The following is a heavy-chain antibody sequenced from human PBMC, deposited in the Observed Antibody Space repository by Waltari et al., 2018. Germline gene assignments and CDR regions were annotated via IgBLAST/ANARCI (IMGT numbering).Heavy chain of an antibody. CDR2: IYYSGST. Sequence: QVQLQESGPGLVKPSETLSLTCAVSGYSISNGYYWGWIRQPPGKGLEWVGSIYYSGSTYYNATLKRRVTISVDTSKNQFSLKMKSVTAADTAVYYCARRSGSYLDNWGQGILVTVSS. J-gene: IGHJ4*02. CDR1: GYSISNGYY. CDR3: ARRSGSYLDN. V-gene: IGHV4-38-2*01. D-gene: IGHD1-26*01.